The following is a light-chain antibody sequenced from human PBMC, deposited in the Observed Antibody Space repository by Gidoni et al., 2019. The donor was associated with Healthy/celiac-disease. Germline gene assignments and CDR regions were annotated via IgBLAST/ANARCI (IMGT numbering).Light chain of an antibody. V-gene: IGLV2-14*01. CDR2: EVS. CDR3: SSYTSSSTLYV. Sequence: SALTQHASVSGSPGQSITISCTGTSSDVGGYNYVSWYQQPPGKAPKLMIYEVSNRPSGVSNRFSGSKSGNTASLTISGLQAEDDADYYGSSYTSSSTLYVFGTGTKVTVL. CDR1: SSDVGGYNY. J-gene: IGLJ1*01.